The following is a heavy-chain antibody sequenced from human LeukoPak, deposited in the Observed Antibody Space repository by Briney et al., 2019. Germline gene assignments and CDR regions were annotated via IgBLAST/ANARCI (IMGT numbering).Heavy chain of an antibody. Sequence: SQTLSLTCTVSGGSISSGGYYWSWIRQHPGKGLEWIGFIYYSGSTYYNPSLKSRVTISVDTSKNQFSLKLSSVTAADTAVYYCASAPPEEDAFDIWGQGTMVTVSS. CDR2: IYYSGST. V-gene: IGHV4-31*03. CDR3: ASAPPEEDAFDI. CDR1: GGSISSGGYY. J-gene: IGHJ3*02.